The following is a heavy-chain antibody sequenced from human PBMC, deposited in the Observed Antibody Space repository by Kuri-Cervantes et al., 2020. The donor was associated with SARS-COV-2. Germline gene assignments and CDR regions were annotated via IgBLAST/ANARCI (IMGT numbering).Heavy chain of an antibody. D-gene: IGHD3-3*01. CDR2: IHPNTGGT. CDR3: ASSRITIFGVVITHWFDP. V-gene: IGHV1-2*02. Sequence: ASVKVSCKASGYTFTSYDINWVRQATGQGLEWMGWIHPNTGGTNFAQKFQGRVTMTRDTSISTAYMELSRLTSDDTAVYYCASSRITIFGVVITHWFDPWGQGTLVTVSS. J-gene: IGHJ5*02. CDR1: GYTFTSYD.